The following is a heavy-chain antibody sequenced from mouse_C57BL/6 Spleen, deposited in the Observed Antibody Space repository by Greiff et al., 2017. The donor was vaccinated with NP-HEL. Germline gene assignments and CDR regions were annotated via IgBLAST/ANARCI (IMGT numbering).Heavy chain of an antibody. CDR1: GYAFSSYW. Sequence: QVQLKQSGAELVKPGASVKISCKASGYAFSSYWMNWVKQRPGKGLEWIGQIYPGDGDTNYNGKFKGKATLTADKSSSTAYMQLSSLTSEDSAVYFCARGAIDYGYAMDYWGQGTSVTVSS. V-gene: IGHV1-80*01. CDR2: IYPGDGDT. D-gene: IGHD2-4*01. J-gene: IGHJ4*01. CDR3: ARGAIDYGYAMDY.